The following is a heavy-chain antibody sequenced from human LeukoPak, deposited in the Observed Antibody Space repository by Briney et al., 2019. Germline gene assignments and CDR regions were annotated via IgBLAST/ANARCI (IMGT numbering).Heavy chain of an antibody. Sequence: GGSLRLSCAASEFTFSSYSMNWVRQAPGKGLEWVSYITNSGNSKSYADSVKGRFTISRDNTKNSLYLQMNGLRAEDTAVYYCTRDFDFSSAIWGQGTLVTVSS. CDR3: TRDFDFSSAI. CDR2: ITNSGNSK. J-gene: IGHJ4*02. V-gene: IGHV3-48*01. CDR1: EFTFSSYS. D-gene: IGHD3-3*01.